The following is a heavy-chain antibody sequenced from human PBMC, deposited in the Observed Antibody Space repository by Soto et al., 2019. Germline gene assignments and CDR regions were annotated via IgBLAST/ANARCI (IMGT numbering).Heavy chain of an antibody. D-gene: IGHD1-26*01. CDR1: GGTFSSYA. V-gene: IGHV1-69*12. J-gene: IGHJ4*02. CDR2: IIPIFGTA. Sequence: QVQLVQSGAEVKKPGSSVKVSCKASGGTFSSYAISWVRQAPGQGLEWMGGIIPIFGTANYAQKFQGRVTITADESTSTADMELSSLRSEDTAVYYCASGTILGATSTIDYWGQGTLVTVSS. CDR3: ASGTILGATSTIDY.